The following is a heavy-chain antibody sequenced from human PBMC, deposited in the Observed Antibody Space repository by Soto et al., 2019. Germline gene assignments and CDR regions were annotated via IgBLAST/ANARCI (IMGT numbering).Heavy chain of an antibody. CDR1: GFTFSSYD. J-gene: IGHJ3*01. CDR3: ARAYSGPFDV. Sequence: GGSLRLSCAASGFTFSSYDIHWVRQAPGKGLEWVAVISYDGSKKYYADSVKGLFTISRDNSKNTLYLQVNSLRAEDTAVYYCARAYSGPFDVWGQGTMVTVSS. CDR2: ISYDGSKK. V-gene: IGHV3-30*03. D-gene: IGHD1-26*01.